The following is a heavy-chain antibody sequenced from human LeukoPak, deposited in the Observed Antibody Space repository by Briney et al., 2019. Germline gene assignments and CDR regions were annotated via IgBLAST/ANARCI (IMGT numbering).Heavy chain of an antibody. V-gene: IGHV3-7*01. D-gene: IGHD6-13*01. CDR3: ARGRGFGSSMNGPFDY. CDR1: GFTFSSYW. Sequence: GGSLRLSCAASGFTFSSYWMSWVRQAPGKGLEWVANIKQDGSEKYYVDSVKGRFTISRDNAKNSLYLQMNSLRAEATAVYYCARGRGFGSSMNGPFDYWGQGTLVTVSS. CDR2: IKQDGSEK. J-gene: IGHJ4*02.